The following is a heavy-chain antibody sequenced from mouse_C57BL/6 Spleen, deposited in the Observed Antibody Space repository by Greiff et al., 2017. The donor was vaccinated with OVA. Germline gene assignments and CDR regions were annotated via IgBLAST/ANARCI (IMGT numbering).Heavy chain of an antibody. Sequence: VQLQQSGAELVRPGTSVKVSCKASGYAFTNYLIEWVKQRPGQGLEWIGVINPGSGGTNYNEKFKGKATLTADKSSSTAYMQLSSLTSEDSAVYFCARDGYDSYARDYWGQGTSVTVSS. J-gene: IGHJ4*01. CDR1: GYAFTNYL. CDR3: ARDGYDSYARDY. CDR2: INPGSGGT. D-gene: IGHD2-10*02. V-gene: IGHV1-54*01.